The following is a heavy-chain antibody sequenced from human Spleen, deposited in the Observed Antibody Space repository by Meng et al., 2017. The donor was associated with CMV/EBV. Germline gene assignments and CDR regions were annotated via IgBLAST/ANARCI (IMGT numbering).Heavy chain of an antibody. CDR3: ARGRMYTDFWSGYSRFDP. CDR1: GSVTGEF. D-gene: IGHD3-3*01. Sequence: GSVTGEFWIGVGQPPGKGLEWIGEIKDNGIINFNPSLKSRVTLSVDTSNNEFSLQLTSVTATDTAVYYCARGRMYTDFWSGYSRFDPWGQGALVTVSS. CDR2: IKDNGII. J-gene: IGHJ5*02. V-gene: IGHV4-34*01.